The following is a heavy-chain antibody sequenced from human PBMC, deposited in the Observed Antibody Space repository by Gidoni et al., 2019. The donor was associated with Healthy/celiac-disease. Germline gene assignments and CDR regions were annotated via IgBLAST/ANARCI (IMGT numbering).Heavy chain of an antibody. CDR1: GYTFTGYY. V-gene: IGHV1-2*04. CDR2: INPNSGGT. Sequence: QVQLVQSGAEVKKPGASVKVSCTASGYTFTGYYMHWVRQAPGQGLEWMGWINPNSGGTNDAQKFQGWVTMTRDTSISTAYMELSRLRSDDTAVYYCARAPQLFTYYYGMDVWGQGTTVTVSS. J-gene: IGHJ6*02. D-gene: IGHD5-18*01. CDR3: ARAPQLFTYYYGMDV.